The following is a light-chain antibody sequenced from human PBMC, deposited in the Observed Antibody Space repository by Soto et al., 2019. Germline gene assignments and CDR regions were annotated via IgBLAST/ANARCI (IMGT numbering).Light chain of an antibody. CDR3: QSYDTTAVI. J-gene: IGLJ2*01. Sequence: NFMLTQPHSVSESPGQTVTISCTRSSGSIATDYVHWYQQRPGSAPTTVICEHNRRPSGVPDRFSGSIDSSSNSASLTISGLKNEDEADYYCQSYDTTAVIFGGGTKLTVL. V-gene: IGLV6-57*04. CDR1: SGSIATDY. CDR2: EHN.